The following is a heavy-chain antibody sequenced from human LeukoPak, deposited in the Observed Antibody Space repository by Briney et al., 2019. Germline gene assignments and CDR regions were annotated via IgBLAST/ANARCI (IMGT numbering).Heavy chain of an antibody. J-gene: IGHJ6*03. Sequence: GGSLRLSCAASGFTFSSYGMSWVRQAPGKGLEWVSAISGSDGSTYYADSVKGRFTISRDNSKNTLYLQMNSLRAEDTAVYYCARVYYGSGSLHYYYYYMDVWGKGTTVTISS. D-gene: IGHD3-10*01. V-gene: IGHV3-23*01. CDR3: ARVYYGSGSLHYYYYYMDV. CDR1: GFTFSSYG. CDR2: ISGSDGST.